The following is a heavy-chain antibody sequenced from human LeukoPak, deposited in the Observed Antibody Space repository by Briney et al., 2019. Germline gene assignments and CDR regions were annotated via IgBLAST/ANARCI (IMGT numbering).Heavy chain of an antibody. CDR1: GYTFTSYG. Sequence: ASVKVSCKASGYTFTSYGISWVRQAPGQGLEWMGWISAYNGNTNYAQKLQGRVTMTTDTSTSTAYMELRSLRSDDTAVYYCARASITMVRGVIRMNNWFDPWDQGTLVTVSS. D-gene: IGHD3-10*01. CDR2: ISAYNGNT. CDR3: ARASITMVRGVIRMNNWFDP. V-gene: IGHV1-18*01. J-gene: IGHJ5*02.